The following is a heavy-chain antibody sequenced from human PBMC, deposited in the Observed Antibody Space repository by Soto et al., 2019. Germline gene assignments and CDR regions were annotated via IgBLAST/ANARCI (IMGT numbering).Heavy chain of an antibody. D-gene: IGHD4-17*01. CDR3: ARGSVTGY. CDR2: IKQDGSEQ. J-gene: IGHJ4*02. V-gene: IGHV3-7*04. Sequence: EVQLVESGGGVVQPGGSLRLSCAASGFTFSNYWMNWVRQAPGKGLEWVANIKQDGSEQYYVDSVKGRFTISRDNAKNSLYLQMNSLRAEDTAVYYCARGSVTGYWGQGTLVTVSS. CDR1: GFTFSNYW.